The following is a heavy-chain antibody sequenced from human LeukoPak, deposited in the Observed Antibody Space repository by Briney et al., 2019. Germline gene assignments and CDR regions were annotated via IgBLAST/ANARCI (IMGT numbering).Heavy chain of an antibody. V-gene: IGHV1-69*04. CDR3: ARDRHRAGFFDY. J-gene: IGHJ4*02. Sequence: GASVNVSCKASGGTFSSYAISGVRQAPGQGLEWMGRIIPILGIANYAQKFQGRVTITADKSTSTAYMELSSLRSEDTAVYYCARDRHRAGFFDYWGQGTLVTVSS. CDR2: IIPILGIA. CDR1: GGTFSSYA.